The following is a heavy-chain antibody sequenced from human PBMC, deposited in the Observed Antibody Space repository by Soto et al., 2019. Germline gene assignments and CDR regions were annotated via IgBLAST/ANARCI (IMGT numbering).Heavy chain of an antibody. Sequence: GGSLRLSCSGSGSTFSHHSLYWVRQAPGKGLRYVSTISGDGGNTHYAASVRGRFTISRDNSKNTVFLQMSGLGVADSAVYYCVKVSGYCTGGSCFSYFDYWGQGALVTVSS. V-gene: IGHV3-64D*06. CDR1: GSTFSHHS. CDR2: ISGDGGNT. J-gene: IGHJ4*02. D-gene: IGHD2-15*01. CDR3: VKVSGYCTGGSCFSYFDY.